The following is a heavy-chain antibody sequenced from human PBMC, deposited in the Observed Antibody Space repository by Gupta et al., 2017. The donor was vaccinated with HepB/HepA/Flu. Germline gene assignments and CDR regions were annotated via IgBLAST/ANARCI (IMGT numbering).Heavy chain of an antibody. V-gene: IGHV3-23*01. Sequence: EVQLLESGRGLVQPGGSLRLSCAASGLTFGSYAMNWVRQAPGKGLEGVSTMSASGGSTNYADSVKGRFTISRDNSKNTLYLQMNSLRAEDTAVYYCAKGGHYYGSGSYFDYWGQGILVTVSS. D-gene: IGHD3-10*01. CDR3: AKGGHYYGSGSYFDY. CDR1: GLTFGSYA. J-gene: IGHJ4*02. CDR2: MSASGGST.